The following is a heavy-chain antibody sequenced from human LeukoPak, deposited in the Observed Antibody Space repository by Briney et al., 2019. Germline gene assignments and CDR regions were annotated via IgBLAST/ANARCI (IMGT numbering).Heavy chain of an antibody. CDR3: AREWDYGGNSLHNWFDP. CDR1: GYTFTSYY. J-gene: IGHJ5*02. V-gene: IGHV1-18*04. D-gene: IGHD4-23*01. CDR2: ISAYNGNT. Sequence: ASVKVSCKASGYTFTSYYMHWVRQAPGQGLEWMGWISAYNGNTNYAQKLQGRVTMTTDTSTSTAYMELRSLRSDDTAVYYCAREWDYGGNSLHNWFDPWGQGTLVTVSS.